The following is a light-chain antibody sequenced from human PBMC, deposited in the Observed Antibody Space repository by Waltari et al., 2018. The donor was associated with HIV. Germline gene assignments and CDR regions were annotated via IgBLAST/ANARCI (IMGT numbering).Light chain of an antibody. J-gene: IGLJ1*01. CDR2: SND. V-gene: IGLV1-44*01. Sequence: QSVLPQPPSLSGTPGQRVTISCSGRSSDVGSNTVNWYQQLPGTAPKLLMYSNDERPSGVPDRFSGSKSGTSASLAIRGLRSEDEADYYCAAWDDSLNGLVFGTGTKVTVL. CDR1: SSDVGSNT. CDR3: AAWDDSLNGLV.